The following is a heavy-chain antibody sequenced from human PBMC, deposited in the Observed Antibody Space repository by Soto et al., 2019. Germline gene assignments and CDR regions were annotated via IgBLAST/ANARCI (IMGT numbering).Heavy chain of an antibody. Sequence: QVQLQESGPGLVKPSQTLSLTCTVSGGSISSGDYYWSWIRQPLGKGLEWIGYIYYSGSTYYNPSLKSRVTISVDTSKNQFSLKLSSVTAADTAVYYCARASSNYQSTVTNWFDPWGQGTLVTVSS. CDR1: GGSISSGDYY. D-gene: IGHD4-4*01. CDR2: IYYSGST. V-gene: IGHV4-30-4*01. CDR3: ARASSNYQSTVTNWFDP. J-gene: IGHJ5*02.